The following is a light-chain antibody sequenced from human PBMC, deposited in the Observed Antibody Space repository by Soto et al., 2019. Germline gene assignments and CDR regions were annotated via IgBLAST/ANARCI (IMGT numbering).Light chain of an antibody. CDR1: SSNIGENT. CDR3: AAWDDSLDAWV. CDR2: TDN. J-gene: IGLJ3*02. Sequence: QSVLTQPPSASGTPGQRVTISCSGSSSNIGENTVNWYRKLPGAAPKVVIHTDNQRPSGVPDRFSGSKSRTSASLAISGLQSEDEADYYCAAWDDSLDAWVFGGGTQLTVL. V-gene: IGLV1-44*01.